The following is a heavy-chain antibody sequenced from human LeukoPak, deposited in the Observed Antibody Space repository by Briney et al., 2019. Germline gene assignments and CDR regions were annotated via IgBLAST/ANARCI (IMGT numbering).Heavy chain of an antibody. CDR3: ARDVGEYCSSVSCYASDY. Sequence: ASVKVSCKASGYTFTGYYMHWVRQAPGQGLEWMGWINPNSGGTNYAQKFQGRVTMTRDTSINTFYMELSGLRSDDTAVYYCARDVGEYCSSVSCYASDYWGQGTLVTVSS. V-gene: IGHV1-2*02. CDR2: INPNSGGT. CDR1: GYTFTGYY. D-gene: IGHD2-2*01. J-gene: IGHJ4*02.